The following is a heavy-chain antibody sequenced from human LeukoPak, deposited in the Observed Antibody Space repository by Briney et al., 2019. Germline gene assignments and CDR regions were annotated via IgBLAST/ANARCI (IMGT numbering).Heavy chain of an antibody. CDR2: ISGSGGNT. Sequence: GGSLRLSCATSGFTFSSYAMSWVRQAPGKGLEWVSSISGSGGNTYYADSVKGRFTISRDNAKNSLYLQMNSLRAEDTAVYYCAGDWYTLDYWGQGTLVTVSS. D-gene: IGHD6-19*01. V-gene: IGHV3-23*01. J-gene: IGHJ4*02. CDR3: AGDWYTLDY. CDR1: GFTFSSYA.